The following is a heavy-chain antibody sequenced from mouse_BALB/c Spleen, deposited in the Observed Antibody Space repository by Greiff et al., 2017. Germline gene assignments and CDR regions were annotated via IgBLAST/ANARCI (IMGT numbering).Heavy chain of an antibody. CDR2: ISSGSSTI. D-gene: IGHD2-2*01. J-gene: IGHJ4*01. Sequence: EVMLVESGGGLVQPGGSRKLSCAASGFTFSSFGMHWVRQAPEKGLEWVAYISSGSSTIYYADTVKGRFTISRDNPKNTLFLQMTSLRSEDTAMYYCAREEGYGAMDYWGQGTSVTVSS. CDR1: GFTFSSFG. CDR3: AREEGYGAMDY. V-gene: IGHV5-17*02.